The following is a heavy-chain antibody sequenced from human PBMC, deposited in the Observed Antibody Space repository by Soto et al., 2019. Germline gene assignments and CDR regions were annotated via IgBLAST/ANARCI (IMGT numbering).Heavy chain of an antibody. V-gene: IGHV4-59*08. CDR2: IQYNGYS. CDR3: ARHGFGSLRGLVDV. Sequence: QVQLQESGPGLVKPSETLSLTCTVSGGSITNYYCSWFRQPPGKGLEWIGYIQYNGYSAYNLSLKRRVTMSMDTSKTQSSLLLESVTATDTAVYYCARHGFGSLRGLVDVWGQGTTVIVSS. CDR1: GGSITNYY. J-gene: IGHJ6*02. D-gene: IGHD3-10*01.